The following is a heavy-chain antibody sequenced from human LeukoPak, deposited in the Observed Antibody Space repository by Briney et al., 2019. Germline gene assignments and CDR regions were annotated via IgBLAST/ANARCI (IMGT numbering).Heavy chain of an antibody. D-gene: IGHD3-10*01. V-gene: IGHV4-34*01. CDR1: GGSFSGYY. J-gene: IGHJ6*02. CDR3: ASSYGSGSYYRAYYYYGMDV. Sequence: SETLSLTCAVYGGSFSGYYWSWIRQPPGKGLEWIGEINHSGSTNYNPSLKSRVTISVETSKNKFSRKLRSVTAADTAVYYCASSYGSGSYYRAYYYYGMDVWGQGTTVTVSS. CDR2: INHSGST.